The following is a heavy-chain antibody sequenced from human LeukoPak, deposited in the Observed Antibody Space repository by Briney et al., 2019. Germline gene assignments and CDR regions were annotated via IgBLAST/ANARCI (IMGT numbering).Heavy chain of an antibody. Sequence: TGGSLRLSCAASEFTFSSYGMYWVRQAPGKGLEWVAFIRYDGSNKYYAESVKGRLTISRDTSKSTLYLQMNSLRVEDTAVYYCAKESSSGWHDAFDIWGQGTMVTVSS. CDR3: AKESSSGWHDAFDI. D-gene: IGHD6-19*01. CDR1: EFTFSSYG. V-gene: IGHV3-30*02. J-gene: IGHJ3*02. CDR2: IRYDGSNK.